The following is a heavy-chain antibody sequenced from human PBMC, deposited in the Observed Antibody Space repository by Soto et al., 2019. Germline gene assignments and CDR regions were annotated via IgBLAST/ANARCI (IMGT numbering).Heavy chain of an antibody. J-gene: IGHJ5*02. CDR1: GYTFTSYD. Sequence: ASVKVSCEASGYTFTSYDINWVRQATGQGLEWMGWMNPNSGNTGYAQKFQGRVTMTRNTSISTAYMELSSLRSEDTAVYYCARAPTYYDILTGYYSRLLTPHCFDPRGQAPLLTLSS. D-gene: IGHD3-9*01. CDR3: ARAPTYYDILTGYYSRLLTPHCFDP. V-gene: IGHV1-8*01. CDR2: MNPNSGNT.